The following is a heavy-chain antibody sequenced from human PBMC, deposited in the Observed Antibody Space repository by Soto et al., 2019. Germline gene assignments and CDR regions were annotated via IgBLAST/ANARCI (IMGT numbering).Heavy chain of an antibody. Sequence: EVQLLESGGGLVQPGGSLRLSCAASGFTFSSYAMSWVRQAPGKGLEWVSAISGSGGSTYYADSVKGRFTISRDKSKNTLYLQMNSLRAEDTAVYYCAKDLQTGDYYYYYYYMDVWGKGTTVTVSS. J-gene: IGHJ6*03. CDR2: ISGSGGST. D-gene: IGHD1-1*01. CDR3: AKDLQTGDYYYYYYYMDV. V-gene: IGHV3-23*01. CDR1: GFTFSSYA.